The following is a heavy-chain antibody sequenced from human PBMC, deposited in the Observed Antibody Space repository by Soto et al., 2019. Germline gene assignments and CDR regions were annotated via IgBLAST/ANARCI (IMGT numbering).Heavy chain of an antibody. Sequence: SETLSLTCTVSGGSISSYYWSWIRQPPGKGLEWIGYIYYSGSTNYNPSLKSRVTISVDTSKNQFSLKLSSVTAADTAVYYCARAHREYSYGMDVCGQATTVTVSS. CDR3: ARAHREYSYGMDV. V-gene: IGHV4-59*01. CDR2: IYYSGST. J-gene: IGHJ6*02. CDR1: GGSISSYY.